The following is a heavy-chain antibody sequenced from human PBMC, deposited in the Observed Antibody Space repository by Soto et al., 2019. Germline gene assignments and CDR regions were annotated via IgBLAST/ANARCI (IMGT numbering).Heavy chain of an antibody. CDR2: ISYDGSNK. CDR3: AKDPGAVRGVFVDY. V-gene: IGHV3-30*18. Sequence: GGSLRLSCAASGFTFSSYGMHWVRQAPGKGLEWVAVISYDGSNKYYADSVKGRFTISRDNSKNTLYLQMNSLRAEDTAVYYCAKDPGAVRGVFVDYWGQGTLVTVSS. J-gene: IGHJ4*02. D-gene: IGHD3-10*01. CDR1: GFTFSSYG.